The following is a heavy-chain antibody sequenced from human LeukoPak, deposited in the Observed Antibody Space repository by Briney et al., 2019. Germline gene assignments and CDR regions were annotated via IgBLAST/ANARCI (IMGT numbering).Heavy chain of an antibody. CDR3: XXXXXXLVATIRYYYMDV. V-gene: IGHV4-34*01. CDR2: INHSGST. CDR1: GGSFSGYY. Sequence: KSSETLSLTCAVYGGSFSGYYWSWIRQPPGKGLEWIGEINHSGSTNYNPSLKSRVTVSVDTSKNQFPLKLSSVTAADTAVYYCXXXXXXLVATIRYYYMDVWGKGTTVTVSS. J-gene: IGHJ6*03. D-gene: IGHD5-12*01.